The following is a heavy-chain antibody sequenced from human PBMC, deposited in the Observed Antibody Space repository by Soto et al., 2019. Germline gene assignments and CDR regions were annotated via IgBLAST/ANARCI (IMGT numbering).Heavy chain of an antibody. V-gene: IGHV4-4*07. CDR2: IYPTGST. CDR3: ARRSGHDSSGWYYFDY. Sequence: SETLSLTCTVSGGSIRGYDWSWIRQPARKGLEWLGRIYPTGSTNYNPSLKGRVTMSVDTSKNQFSLKLTSVTAADTAMYYCARRSGHDSSGWYYFDYWGQGTLVTVSS. D-gene: IGHD6-19*01. CDR1: GGSIRGYD. J-gene: IGHJ4*02.